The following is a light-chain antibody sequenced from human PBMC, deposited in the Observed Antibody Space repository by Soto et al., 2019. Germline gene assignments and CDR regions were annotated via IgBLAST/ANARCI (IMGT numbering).Light chain of an antibody. V-gene: IGKV3D-15*01. CDR3: QQYHQWPLT. CDR2: AAS. Sequence: EIVMTQSPAPLSLSPGERATLSCRASQGVSRHLAWYQQKPGQAPRLLIYAASTRAAGAPARFSGSGSGTEFTLTISSLQSEDFTVYYCQQYHQWPLTFGGGTKVEI. J-gene: IGKJ4*01. CDR1: QGVSRH.